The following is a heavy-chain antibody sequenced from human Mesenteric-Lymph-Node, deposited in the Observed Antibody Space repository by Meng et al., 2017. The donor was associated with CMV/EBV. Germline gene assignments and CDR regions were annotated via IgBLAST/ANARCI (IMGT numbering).Heavy chain of an antibody. V-gene: IGHV1-2*02. Sequence: ASVKVSCKTSGYTFTDYYMHWVRQAPGQGLEWMGWINPNSGGTNYAQKFQGRVTMTRDTSISTAYMELSRLRSDDTAVYYCARGIEGCSSTSCYWGVDYWGQGTLVTVSS. CDR1: GYTFTDYY. D-gene: IGHD2-2*01. J-gene: IGHJ4*02. CDR2: INPNSGGT. CDR3: ARGIEGCSSTSCYWGVDY.